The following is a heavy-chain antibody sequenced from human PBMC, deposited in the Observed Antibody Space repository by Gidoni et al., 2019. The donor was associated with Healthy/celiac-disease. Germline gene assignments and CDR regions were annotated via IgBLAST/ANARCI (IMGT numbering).Heavy chain of an antibody. Sequence: EVQLLESGGGLVQPGGSLRLSCAASGFTFSSYAMSWVRQAPGKGLEWVSAISGSGGSTYYADSVKGRFTISRDNSKNTLYLQMNSLRAEDTAVYYCAKDHGMFDILTGYFPFDYWGQGTLVTVSS. V-gene: IGHV3-23*01. D-gene: IGHD3-9*01. CDR3: AKDHGMFDILTGYFPFDY. CDR2: ISGSGGST. J-gene: IGHJ4*02. CDR1: GFTFSSYA.